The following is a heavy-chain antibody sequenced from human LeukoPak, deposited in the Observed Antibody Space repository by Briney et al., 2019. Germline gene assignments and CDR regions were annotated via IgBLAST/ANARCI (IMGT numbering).Heavy chain of an antibody. CDR2: ISYDGSNK. CDR3: ARDNGVGAFDY. V-gene: IGHV3-30*19. J-gene: IGHJ4*02. CDR1: GFTFSSYG. D-gene: IGHD1-26*01. Sequence: GGSLRLSCATSGFTFSSYGFHWVRQALGKGLEWVAVISYDGSNKYYADSVKGRFTISRDNSKNTLYLQMNSLRAEDTAVYYCARDNGVGAFDYWGQGTLVTVSS.